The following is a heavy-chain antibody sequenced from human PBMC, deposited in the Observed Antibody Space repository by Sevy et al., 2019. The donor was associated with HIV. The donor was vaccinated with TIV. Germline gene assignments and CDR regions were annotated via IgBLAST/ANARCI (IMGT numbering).Heavy chain of an antibody. V-gene: IGHV4-4*07. J-gene: IGHJ4*02. Sequence: SETLSLTCIVSGGSISGYSWTWIRQPAGKDLEWIGHIYSSGGTNSNPSLKSRVSMSVDTSTIQFYLRLRSVSAADTDVYYCARDRASYGSGILHLYHDYWGQGTLVTVSS. CDR3: ARDRASYGSGILHLYHDY. CDR2: IYSSGGT. CDR1: GGSISGYS. D-gene: IGHD3-10*01.